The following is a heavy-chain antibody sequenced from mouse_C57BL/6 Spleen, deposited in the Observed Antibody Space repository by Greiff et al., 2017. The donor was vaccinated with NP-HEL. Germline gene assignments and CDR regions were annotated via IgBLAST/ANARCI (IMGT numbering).Heavy chain of an antibody. D-gene: IGHD4-1*01. CDR3: ARGWDPYYFDY. Sequence: VQLQQSGPELVKPGASVKISCKASGYAFSSSWMNWVKQRPGKGLEWIGRIYPGDGDTNYNGKFKGKATLTADKSSSTAYMQLSSLTSEDSAVYFCARGWDPYYFDYWGQGTTLTVSS. V-gene: IGHV1-82*01. CDR2: IYPGDGDT. J-gene: IGHJ2*01. CDR1: GYAFSSSW.